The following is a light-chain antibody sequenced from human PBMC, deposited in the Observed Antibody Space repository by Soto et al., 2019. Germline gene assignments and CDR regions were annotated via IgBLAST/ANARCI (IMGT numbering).Light chain of an antibody. J-gene: IGLJ2*01. CDR2: EVS. V-gene: IGLV2-14*01. CDR1: SSDVGGYNY. Sequence: QSALTQPASVSGSPGQSITISCTGTSSDVGGYNYVSWYQQHPGKAPKLMIYEVSNRPSGVSNRFSGSKSGNTASLTISGLQDEDEADYYCSSYTSSNTHVVFGRGTKLTVL. CDR3: SSYTSSNTHVV.